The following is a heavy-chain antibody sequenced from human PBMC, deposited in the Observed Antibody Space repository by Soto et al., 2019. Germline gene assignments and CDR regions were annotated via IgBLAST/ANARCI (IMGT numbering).Heavy chain of an antibody. V-gene: IGHV1-46*03. Sequence: ASVKVSCKASGYTFTSYYMHWVRQAPGQGLEWMGIINPSGGSTSYAQKFQGRVTMTRDTSTSTVYMELSSLRSEDTAVYYCARDGGVEEDIEVVPAAPLGNYGMDVWG. CDR1: GYTFTSYY. CDR2: INPSGGST. J-gene: IGHJ6*02. D-gene: IGHD2-2*01. CDR3: ARDGGVEEDIEVVPAAPLGNYGMDV.